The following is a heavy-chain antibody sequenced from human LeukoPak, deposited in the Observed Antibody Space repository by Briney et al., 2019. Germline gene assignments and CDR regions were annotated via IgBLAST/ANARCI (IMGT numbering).Heavy chain of an antibody. V-gene: IGHV3-66*01. CDR1: GFTVRTNY. D-gene: IGHD3-9*01. CDR2: IYSSGDT. J-gene: IGHJ4*02. Sequence: GGSLRLSCTASGFTVRTNYMSWVRQAPGKGLEWVSVIYSSGDTYYADSVKGRFTISRDDSKNTLYLQMNSLRAEDTAVYYCARAYYDILTTDSWGQGTLVSVPS. CDR3: ARAYYDILTTDS.